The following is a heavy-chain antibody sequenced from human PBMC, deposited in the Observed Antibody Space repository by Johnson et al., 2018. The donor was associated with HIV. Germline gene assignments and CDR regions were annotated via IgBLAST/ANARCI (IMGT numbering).Heavy chain of an antibody. D-gene: IGHD3-16*01. J-gene: IGHJ3*02. V-gene: IGHV3-9*01. CDR3: ARSIITSPVGAFDI. CDR1: GFTFEDYA. CDR2: ISWNSDDI. Sequence: VESGGGLVQPGRSLRLSCVASGFTFEDYAMHWVRQAPGKGLEWVSGISWNSDDIGYADSVTGRFSISRDNAKNCLYLQMNGLNPEDTALYYCARSIITSPVGAFDIWGQGTMVTVSS.